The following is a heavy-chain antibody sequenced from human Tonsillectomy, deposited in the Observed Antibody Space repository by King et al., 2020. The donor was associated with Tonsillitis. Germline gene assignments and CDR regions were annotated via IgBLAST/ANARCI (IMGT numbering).Heavy chain of an antibody. CDR2: IYSGGRT. CDR3: ARETVVRGVPVYYGMDV. D-gene: IGHD3-10*01. J-gene: IGHJ6*02. CDR1: GFTVSSNY. V-gene: IGHV3-53*01. Sequence: VQLVESGGGLIQPGGSLRLSCAASGFTVSSNYMSLVRQAPGKGLEWVSIIYSGGRTYYADSVKGRFAISRDNSKNTLYLQMNSLRAEDTAVYYCARETVVRGVPVYYGMDVWGQGTTVTVSS.